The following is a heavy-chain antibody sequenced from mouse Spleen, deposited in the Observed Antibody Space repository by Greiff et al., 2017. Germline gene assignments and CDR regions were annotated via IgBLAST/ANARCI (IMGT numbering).Heavy chain of an antibody. CDR2: ISSGGSYT. CDR1: GFTFSSYA. Sequence: EVQLVESGGGLVKPGGSLKLSCAASGFTFSSYAMSWVRQTPEKRLEWVATISSGGSYTYYPDSVKGRFTISRDTAKNPLYLQMSSLRSEDTAMYYCERHTVGDYFDYWGQGTTLTGSS. V-gene: IGHV5-9-3*01. J-gene: IGHJ2*01. CDR3: ERHTVGDYFDY. D-gene: IGHD1-3*01.